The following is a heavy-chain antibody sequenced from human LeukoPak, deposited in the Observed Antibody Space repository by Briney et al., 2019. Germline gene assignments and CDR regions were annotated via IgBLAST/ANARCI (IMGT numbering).Heavy chain of an antibody. J-gene: IGHJ4*02. CDR3: ARGRERDFDY. Sequence: GESLKISCKGSGHNFLTSWIGWVRQMPGKGLEWMGIIYPTDSDTRFSPSFQGQVTISVDKSITTAYLQWSSLKASDTAMYYCARGRERDFDYWGQGTLVTVSS. D-gene: IGHD5-24*01. CDR2: IYPTDSDT. V-gene: IGHV5-51*01. CDR1: GHNFLTSW.